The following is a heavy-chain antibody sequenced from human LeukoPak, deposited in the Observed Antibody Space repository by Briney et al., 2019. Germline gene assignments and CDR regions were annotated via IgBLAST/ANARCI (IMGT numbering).Heavy chain of an antibody. CDR1: GLIYQDYW. V-gene: IGHV3-7*01. D-gene: IGHD2-8*01. CDR2: INGAGSEI. J-gene: IGHJ4*02. CDR3: ATGVYYFDN. Sequence: PGASLLLSCSASGLIYQDYWMSSVHQAPSKGLEWVANINGAGSEIYYLDSVKGRFTISRDNAKNSLYLQMNSLRAEDTAVYYCATGVYYFDNWGQGTLVTVSS.